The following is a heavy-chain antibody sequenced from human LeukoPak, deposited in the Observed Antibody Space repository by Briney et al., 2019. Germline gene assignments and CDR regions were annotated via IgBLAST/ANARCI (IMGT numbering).Heavy chain of an antibody. V-gene: IGHV5-51*01. J-gene: IGHJ5*02. CDR1: GYRFTNYW. Sequence: GESLKISCKGSGYRFTNYWIGWVRQMPGKGLEWMGIIYPGDSDTRYSPSFQGQVTTSADKSITTAYLQWSSLKASDTAMYYCVGRRAGGFDPWGQGTLVTVSS. CDR2: IYPGDSDT. D-gene: IGHD3-10*01. CDR3: VGRRAGGFDP.